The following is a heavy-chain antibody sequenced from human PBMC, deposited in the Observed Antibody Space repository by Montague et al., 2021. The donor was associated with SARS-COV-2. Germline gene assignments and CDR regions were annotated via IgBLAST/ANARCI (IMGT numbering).Heavy chain of an antibody. J-gene: IGHJ4*02. Sequence: SETLSLTCAVYPDSLNRCSWAWIRQAPGRGPVWIGEVIHPGSAKYNPSLKSRVTISVDTYRKQVSLRLTSVTAADTATYYCARGVYNRVIFVVSPRCYFDYWGQGNMVAVSA. CDR2: VIHPGSA. CDR1: PDSLNRCS. V-gene: IGHV4-34*01. D-gene: IGHD3-9*01. CDR3: ARGVYNRVIFVVSPRCYFDY.